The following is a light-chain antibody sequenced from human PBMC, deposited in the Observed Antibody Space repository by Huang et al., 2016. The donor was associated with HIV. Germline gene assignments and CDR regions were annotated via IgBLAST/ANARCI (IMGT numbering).Light chain of an antibody. J-gene: IGKJ4*01. CDR2: LGS. Sequence: DIVMTQSPLSLPVTPGEPASISCRSSQSLLHSNGYTYLDWDVQKPGQSPQLLIYLGSNRASGVSDRFSGSGSGTDFTLKISRVEAEDVGVYYCMQALQTPLTFGGGTKVEIK. CDR3: MQALQTPLT. V-gene: IGKV2-28*01. CDR1: QSLLHSNGYTY.